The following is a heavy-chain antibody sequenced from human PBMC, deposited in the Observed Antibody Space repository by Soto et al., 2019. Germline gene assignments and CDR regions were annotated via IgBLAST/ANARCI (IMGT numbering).Heavy chain of an antibody. D-gene: IGHD6-13*01. V-gene: IGHV3-23*01. CDR2: ISGSGGST. CDR3: AKDSGESSSLYYYGMDV. CDR1: GFTFSSYA. J-gene: IGHJ6*02. Sequence: EVQLLESGGGLVQPGGSLRLSCAASGFTFSSYAMSWVRQAPGKGLEWVSAISGSGGSTYYADSVKGRFTISRDNSKNTLYLQMNSLRAEDTAVYYCAKDSGESSSLYYYGMDVWGQGTTVTVSS.